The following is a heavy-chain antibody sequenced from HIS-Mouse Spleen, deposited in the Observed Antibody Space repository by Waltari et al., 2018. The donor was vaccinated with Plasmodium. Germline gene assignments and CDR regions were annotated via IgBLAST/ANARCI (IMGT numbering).Heavy chain of an antibody. V-gene: IGHV4-34*01. CDR1: GGSFSGYY. Sequence: QVQLQQWGAGLLKPSETLSLTCAVNGGSFSGYYWSWIRRPPGKRLAWIGESNHSGSTNHNPSHKSRVCISVDTSKNQLSQKLSTVTAADTAVYYCARGLRGHYWYFDLWGRGTLVTVSS. CDR2: SNHSGST. D-gene: IGHD3-10*01. J-gene: IGHJ2*01. CDR3: ARGLRGHYWYFDL.